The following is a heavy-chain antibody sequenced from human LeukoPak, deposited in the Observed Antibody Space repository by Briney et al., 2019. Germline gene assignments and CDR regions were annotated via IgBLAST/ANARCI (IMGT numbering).Heavy chain of an antibody. Sequence: GGSLRLSCAASGFTFSNSAMAWVRQAPGKGLEWVANIKHDGSDKNYVDSVKGRFTISRDNAKNSLYLQMNSLRAEDTAVYYCARGLHSLPRSTLDYWGQGTLVTVSS. CDR2: IKHDGSDK. V-gene: IGHV3-7*01. J-gene: IGHJ4*02. D-gene: IGHD2-2*01. CDR1: GFTFSNSA. CDR3: ARGLHSLPRSTLDY.